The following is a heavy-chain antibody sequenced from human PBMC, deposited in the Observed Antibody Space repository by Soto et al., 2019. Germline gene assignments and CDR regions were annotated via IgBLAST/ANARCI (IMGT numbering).Heavy chain of an antibody. CDR2: TYYRSKWYN. V-gene: IGHV6-1*01. CDR1: GDSVSSNSAA. Sequence: SQTLSLTCAISGDSVSSNSAAWNWIRQSPSRGLEWLGRTYYRSKWYNDYAVSVKSRITINPDTSKNQFSLQLNSVTPEDTAVYYCARDTFEAQYSSSWYYYYYGMDVWGQGTTVTVSS. J-gene: IGHJ6*02. CDR3: ARDTFEAQYSSSWYYYYYGMDV. D-gene: IGHD6-13*01.